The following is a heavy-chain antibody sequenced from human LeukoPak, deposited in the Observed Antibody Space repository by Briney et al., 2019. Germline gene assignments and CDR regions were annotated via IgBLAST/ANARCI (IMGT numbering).Heavy chain of an antibody. Sequence: GGSLRLSCAASGFSVSSKYMSWVRQAPGKGLEWVSTICSGGNTYYADSVKGRLTISRDNSKNTLYLQMSSLRAEDTAVYYCARGGVAVADRYFDYWGQGILVTVSS. CDR1: GFSVSSKY. J-gene: IGHJ4*02. V-gene: IGHV3-53*01. D-gene: IGHD6-19*01. CDR3: ARGGVAVADRYFDY. CDR2: ICSGGNT.